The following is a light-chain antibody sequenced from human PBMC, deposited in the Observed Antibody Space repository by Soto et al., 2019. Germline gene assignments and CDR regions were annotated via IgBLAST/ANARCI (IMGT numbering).Light chain of an antibody. Sequence: DIVVAQSPATLSLSPGGRGTLSCRASQSFSTYLAWYQQKPGQAPRLLIYDAFNRATGVPARFRGSGSGTDFTPTISCLDPPDFYVYYFQQRDKLPCPFGRGTRLDIX. CDR3: QQRDKLPCP. V-gene: IGKV3-11*01. J-gene: IGKJ5*01. CDR1: QSFSTY. CDR2: DAF.